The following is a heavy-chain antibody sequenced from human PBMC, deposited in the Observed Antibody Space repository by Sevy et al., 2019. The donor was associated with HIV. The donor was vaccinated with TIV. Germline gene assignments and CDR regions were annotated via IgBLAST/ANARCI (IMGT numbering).Heavy chain of an antibody. Sequence: GGSLRLSCAASGFTFSNAWMSWVRQAPGKGLEWVGRIKSKTDGGTTDYAAPVKGRFTISRDDSKNTLYLQMNSLKTEDTAIYYSTTDSKKRGLSALLAYWGQGTLVTASS. CDR1: GFTFSNAW. CDR2: IKSKTDGGTT. CDR3: TTDSKKRGLSALLAY. V-gene: IGHV3-15*01. J-gene: IGHJ4*02. D-gene: IGHD3-10*01.